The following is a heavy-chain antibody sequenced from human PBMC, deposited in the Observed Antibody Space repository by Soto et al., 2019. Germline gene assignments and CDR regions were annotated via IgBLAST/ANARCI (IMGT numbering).Heavy chain of an antibody. CDR3: ARDNRYCSGGSCYSWFDP. CDR2: ISAYNGNT. Sequence: QVQLVQSGAEVKKPGASVKVSCKASGYTITSYGISWVRQAPGQGLEWMGWISAYNGNTNYAQKLQGRVTMTTDTSTSTAYMELRSLRSDDTAVYYCARDNRYCSGGSCYSWFDPWGQGTLVTVSS. CDR1: GYTITSYG. V-gene: IGHV1-18*01. D-gene: IGHD2-15*01. J-gene: IGHJ5*02.